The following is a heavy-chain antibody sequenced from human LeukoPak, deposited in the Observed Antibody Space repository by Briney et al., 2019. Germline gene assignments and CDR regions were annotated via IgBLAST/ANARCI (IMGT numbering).Heavy chain of an antibody. CDR1: GYTFTSYG. J-gene: IGHJ4*02. CDR2: ISAYNGNS. D-gene: IGHD3-3*01. V-gene: IGHV1-18*01. CDR3: ARGTITIFGVALRSFDY. Sequence: ASVKVSCKASGYTFTSYGISWVRQAPGQGLEWMGWISAYNGNSNYAQKLRGRVTVTTDTPTKTAYMALRGLRSDDRAGYYCARGTITIFGVALRSFDYWGQGTLVTVSS.